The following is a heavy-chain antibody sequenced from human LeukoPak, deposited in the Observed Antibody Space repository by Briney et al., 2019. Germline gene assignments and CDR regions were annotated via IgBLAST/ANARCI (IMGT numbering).Heavy chain of an antibody. D-gene: IGHD2-15*01. CDR2: ISSGGSTI. V-gene: IGHV3-11*01. J-gene: IGHJ4*02. Sequence: PGGSLRLSCAASGFTFSDYYMSWIRQAPGKGLEWVSCISSGGSTIYYADSVKGRFTTSRDNARNSLYLQMNSLRAEDTAVYYCAGYCSGGSCNAAGYWGQGTLVTVSS. CDR3: AGYCSGGSCNAAGY. CDR1: GFTFSDYY.